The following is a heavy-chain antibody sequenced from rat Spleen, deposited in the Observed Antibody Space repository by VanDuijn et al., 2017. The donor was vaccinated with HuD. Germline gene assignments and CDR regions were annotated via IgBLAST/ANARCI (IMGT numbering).Heavy chain of an antibody. CDR1: GFSLTSNG. D-gene: IGHD1-2*01. CDR3: ARDPYSKPFDY. CDR2: IWAGGGT. J-gene: IGHJ2*01. V-gene: IGHV2-72*01. Sequence: QVQLKESGPGLMQPSETLSLTCTVSGFSLTSNGVGWVRQPLGKGLVWMGTIWAGGGTAYNSLLKSRLSISRDTSKNQLFLKMSSLQTEDTATYYCARDPYSKPFDYWGQGVMVTVSS.